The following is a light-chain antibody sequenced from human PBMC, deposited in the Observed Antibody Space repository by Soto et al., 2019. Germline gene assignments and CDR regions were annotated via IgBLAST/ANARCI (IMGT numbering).Light chain of an antibody. V-gene: IGKV3-20*01. Sequence: EIVLTQSPGTLPLSPGESATLSCRASQSVSSNFLAWYQHKPGQAPRLLIYGASSRATGIPDRFSGSGSGTDFTLTISRLEPEDFVVYYCQQYGSSPFTFGGGTKVDIK. CDR3: QQYGSSPFT. CDR1: QSVSSNF. CDR2: GAS. J-gene: IGKJ4*01.